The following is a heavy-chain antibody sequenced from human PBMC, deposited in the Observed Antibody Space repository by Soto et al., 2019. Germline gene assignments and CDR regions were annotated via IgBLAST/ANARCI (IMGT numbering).Heavy chain of an antibody. CDR1: GGTFSSYA. CDR3: ARDRIGHCSGGSCNWFDP. CDR2: IIPIFGTA. D-gene: IGHD2-15*01. J-gene: IGHJ5*02. Sequence: GXSVKESFRASGGTFSSYAISWVRQAPVQGLEWMGGIIPIFGTANYAQKFQGRVTITADESTSTAYMELSSLRSEDTAVYYCARDRIGHCSGGSCNWFDPWGQGTLVTVSS. V-gene: IGHV1-69*13.